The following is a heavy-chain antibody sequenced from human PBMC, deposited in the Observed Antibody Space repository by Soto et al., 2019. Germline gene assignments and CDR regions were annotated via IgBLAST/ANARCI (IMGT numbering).Heavy chain of an antibody. CDR3: ARLQHLNGESYY. CDR2: IYYSGST. J-gene: IGHJ4*02. V-gene: IGHV4-59*08. D-gene: IGHD4-17*01. CDR1: GGSISSYY. Sequence: SETLSLTCTVSGGSISSYYWSWIRQPPGKGLEWIGYIYYSGSTNYNPSLKSRVTISVDTSKNQFSLKLSSVTAADTAVYYCARLQHLNGESYYWGQGTLVTVSS.